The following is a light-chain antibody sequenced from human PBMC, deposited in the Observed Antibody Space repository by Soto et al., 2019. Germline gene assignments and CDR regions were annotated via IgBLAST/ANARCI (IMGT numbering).Light chain of an antibody. V-gene: IGKV3-15*01. CDR3: QHYGSSPFT. Sequence: EKVMTQSPATLSMSPGERATLSCRASQSVSSFLAWYQQKPGQAPRLLIYGASTRATGIPARFSGSGSGTEFTLTISSLQSEDFAVYYCQHYGSSPFTFGPGTKVDIK. J-gene: IGKJ3*01. CDR1: QSVSSF. CDR2: GAS.